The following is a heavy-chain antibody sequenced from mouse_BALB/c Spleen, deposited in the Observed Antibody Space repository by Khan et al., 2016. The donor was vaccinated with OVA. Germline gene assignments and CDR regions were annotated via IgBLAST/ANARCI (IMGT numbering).Heavy chain of an antibody. D-gene: IGHD2-14*01. V-gene: IGHV2-6-4*01. J-gene: IGHJ4*01. CDR3: ARTYYRYDGYYAMDY. Sequence: QVQLKESGPGLVAPSQSLSITCTVSGFSLSRYNIHWIRQPPGKGLEWLGMKWGGGSTDYNSVLKSRLSISKDNSKSQVFLKMNSLQIDDTAMYYCARTYYRYDGYYAMDYWGQGTSVTVSS. CDR2: KWGGGST. CDR1: GFSLSRYN.